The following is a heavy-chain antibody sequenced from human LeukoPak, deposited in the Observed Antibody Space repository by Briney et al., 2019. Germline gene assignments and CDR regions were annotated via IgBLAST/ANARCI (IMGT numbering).Heavy chain of an antibody. Sequence: GASVKVSCKASGYTFRNYGITWVRQAPGQGLEWMGWISAYNGDTHYAQNLQGRVTMTTDTSTSTAYMELRSLRSDDTAVYYCARDPTNTSGYYAYFDYWGQGTRVTVSS. J-gene: IGHJ4*02. D-gene: IGHD5-12*01. V-gene: IGHV1-18*01. CDR3: ARDPTNTSGYYAYFDY. CDR2: ISAYNGDT. CDR1: GYTFRNYG.